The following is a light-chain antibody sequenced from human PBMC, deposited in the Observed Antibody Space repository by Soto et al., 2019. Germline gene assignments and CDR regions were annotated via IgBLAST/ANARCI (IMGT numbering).Light chain of an antibody. CDR2: KAS. CDR1: QSISIW. CDR3: QQYNSYSVT. J-gene: IGKJ1*01. Sequence: DIQMTQSPSTLSSSFGDRVTITCRASQSISIWLAWYQQKPGKAPKLLIYKASSLESGVPSRFSVSGSGTEFTLTISRLQTDDFATYYCQQYNSYSVTFCQGTKVDIK. V-gene: IGKV1-5*03.